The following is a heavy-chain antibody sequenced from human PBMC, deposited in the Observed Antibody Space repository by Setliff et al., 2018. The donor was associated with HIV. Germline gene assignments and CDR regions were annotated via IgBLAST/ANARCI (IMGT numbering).Heavy chain of an antibody. V-gene: IGHV3-7*01. D-gene: IGHD3-10*01. CDR2: IKQDGSEK. CDR1: GFTFSTYW. Sequence: PGGSLRLSCAASGFTFSTYWMSWVRQAPGKGLEWAANIKQDGSEKYYVDSVKGRFTISRDNAKNSLYLQMNSLGAEDTAVYYCASVLRYYGSGSYPFGYWGQGTLVTVSS. J-gene: IGHJ4*02. CDR3: ASVLRYYGSGSYPFGY.